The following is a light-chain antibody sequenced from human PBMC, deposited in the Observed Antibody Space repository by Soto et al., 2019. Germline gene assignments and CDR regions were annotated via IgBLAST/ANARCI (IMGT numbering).Light chain of an antibody. J-gene: IGKJ2*01. CDR2: GAS. CDR1: HTIATY. V-gene: IGKV1-39*01. Sequence: IQMTQSPSSLSASVGDGVTLTCRASHTIATYLNWYQQKPGQVPEVLIYGASRLHVGVPSRFTGSGYGTDFTLTINNLQPEDVAIYYCQQFYYYPHTFGQGTKLELK. CDR3: QQFYYYPHT.